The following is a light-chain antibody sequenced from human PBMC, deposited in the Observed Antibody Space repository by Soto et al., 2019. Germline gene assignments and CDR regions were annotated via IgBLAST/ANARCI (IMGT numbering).Light chain of an antibody. V-gene: IGKV3-20*01. CDR1: QTVGRDY. CDR2: GVS. Sequence: EMVMTQSPGTLSVSPGERATLSCRASQTVGRDYLAWYQHQPGQAPRLLIYGVSNRATGIPDRFSGSGSGTDFTLTISRLEPEDFAVYYCQQYGSSGTFGQGTKVDIK. CDR3: QQYGSSGT. J-gene: IGKJ1*01.